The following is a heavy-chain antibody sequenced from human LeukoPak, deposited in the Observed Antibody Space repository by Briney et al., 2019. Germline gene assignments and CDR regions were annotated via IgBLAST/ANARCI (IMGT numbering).Heavy chain of an antibody. V-gene: IGHV3-7*03. CDR3: ARDEDYYDSSGPSDY. CDR2: IKQDGSEK. CDR1: GFTFSSYW. Sequence: GSLRLSCAASGFTFSSYWMSWVRQAPGKGLGWVANIKQDGSEKYYVDSVKGRFTISRDNAKNSLYLQMNSLRAEDTAVYYCARDEDYYDSSGPSDYWGQGTLVTVSS. D-gene: IGHD3-22*01. J-gene: IGHJ4*02.